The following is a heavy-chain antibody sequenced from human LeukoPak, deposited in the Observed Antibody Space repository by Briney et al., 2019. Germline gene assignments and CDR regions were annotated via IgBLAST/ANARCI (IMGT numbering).Heavy chain of an antibody. CDR1: GFTFSSYG. V-gene: IGHV3-21*01. D-gene: IGHD3-22*01. Sequence: GGSLRLSCAASGFTFSSYGMNWVRQAPGKGLEWVSFISSSSSYIYYADSVKGRFTISRDNAKNSLYLQMNSLRAEDTAVYYCARDLRSSGYYAFDYWGQGTLVTVSS. CDR3: ARDLRSSGYYAFDY. J-gene: IGHJ4*02. CDR2: ISSSSSYI.